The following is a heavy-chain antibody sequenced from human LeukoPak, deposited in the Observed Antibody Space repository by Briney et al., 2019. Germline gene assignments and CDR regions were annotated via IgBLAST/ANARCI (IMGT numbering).Heavy chain of an antibody. J-gene: IGHJ4*02. Sequence: PSETLSLTCAVYGGSFSGYYWSWIRQPPGKGLEWIGEINHSGSTNYNPSLKSRVTISVDTSKNQFSLKLSSVTAADTAVYYCARGRDRLRWLADYRGQGTLVTVSS. CDR1: GGSFSGYY. D-gene: IGHD4-23*01. CDR3: ARGRDRLRWLADY. V-gene: IGHV4-34*01. CDR2: INHSGST.